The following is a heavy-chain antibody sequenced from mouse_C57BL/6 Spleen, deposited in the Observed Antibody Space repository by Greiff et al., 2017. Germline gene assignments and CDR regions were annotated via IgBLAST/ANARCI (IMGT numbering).Heavy chain of an antibody. CDR3: ARFPTSMTTVVATPFWYFDV. CDR1: GFTFTDYY. V-gene: IGHV7-3*01. Sequence: EVHLVESGGGLVQPGGSLSLSCAASGFTFTDYYMSWVRQPPGKALEWLGFIRNKANGYTTEYSASVKGRFTISRDNSQSILYLQMNALRAEDSATYYCARFPTSMTTVVATPFWYFDVWGTGTTVTVSS. D-gene: IGHD1-1*01. J-gene: IGHJ1*03. CDR2: IRNKANGYTT.